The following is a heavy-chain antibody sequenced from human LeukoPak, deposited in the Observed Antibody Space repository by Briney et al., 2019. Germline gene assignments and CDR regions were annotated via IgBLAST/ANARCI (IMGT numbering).Heavy chain of an antibody. Sequence: GGSLRLSCAASGFTFSSYAMHWVRQAPGKGLEYVSAISSNGGSTYYANSVKGRFTISRDNSKNTLYLQMNSLRAEDTALYYCARDGGGYDFPNNLNDYWGQGTLVTVSS. CDR3: ARDGGGYDFPNNLNDY. J-gene: IGHJ4*02. V-gene: IGHV3-64*01. CDR1: GFTFSSYA. D-gene: IGHD3-3*01. CDR2: ISSNGGST.